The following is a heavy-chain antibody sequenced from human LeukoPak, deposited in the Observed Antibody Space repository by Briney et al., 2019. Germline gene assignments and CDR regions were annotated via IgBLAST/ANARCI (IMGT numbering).Heavy chain of an antibody. D-gene: IGHD4-17*01. J-gene: IGHJ3*02. Sequence: SETLSLTCTVSGGSISSSSYYWGWIRQPPGKGLEWIGSIYYSGSTYYNPSLKSRVTISVDTSKNQFSLKLSSVTDADTAVYYCARRDYDNDAFDIWGQGTMVTVSS. V-gene: IGHV4-39*01. CDR1: GGSISSSSYY. CDR3: ARRDYDNDAFDI. CDR2: IYYSGST.